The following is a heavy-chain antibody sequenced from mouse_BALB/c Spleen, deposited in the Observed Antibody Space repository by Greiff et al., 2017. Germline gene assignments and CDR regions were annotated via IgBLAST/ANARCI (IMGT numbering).Heavy chain of an antibody. D-gene: IGHD1-1*01. V-gene: IGHV5-15*02. CDR1: GFTFSDYG. Sequence: EVKLEESGGGLVQPGGSRKLSCAASGFTFSDYGMAWVRQAPGKGPEWVAFISNLAYSIYYADTVTGRFTISRENAKNTLYLEMSSLRSEDTAMYYCARRGSSLYYFDYWGQGTTLTVSS. CDR3: ARRGSSLYYFDY. J-gene: IGHJ2*01. CDR2: ISNLAYSI.